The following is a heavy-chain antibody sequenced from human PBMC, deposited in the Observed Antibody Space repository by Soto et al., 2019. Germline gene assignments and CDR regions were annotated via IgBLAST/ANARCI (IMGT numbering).Heavy chain of an antibody. CDR2: IIPIFGTA. Sequence: QVQLVQSGAEVKKPGSSVKVSCKASGGTFSSYAISWVRQAPGQGLEWMGGIIPIFGTANYAQKFQGRVTTTADESTSTAXREXSXLRSEDTAVYYCAAERYCISTSCYDSSSWGYYGMDVWGQGTTVTVSS. V-gene: IGHV1-69*12. J-gene: IGHJ6*02. CDR3: AAERYCISTSCYDSSSWGYYGMDV. D-gene: IGHD2-2*01. CDR1: GGTFSSYA.